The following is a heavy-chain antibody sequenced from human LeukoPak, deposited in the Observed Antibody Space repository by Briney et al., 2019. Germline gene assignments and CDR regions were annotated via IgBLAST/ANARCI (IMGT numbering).Heavy chain of an antibody. J-gene: IGHJ4*02. CDR2: IYYSGST. D-gene: IGHD3-10*01. V-gene: IGHV4-59*01. Sequence: GSLRLSCAASGFTFSSYVMSWVRQAPGKGLEWIGYIYYSGSTNYNPSLKSRVTISVDTSKNQFSLKLSSVTAADTAVYYCARAYYGSRFDYWGQGTLVTVSS. CDR1: GFTFSSYV. CDR3: ARAYYGSRFDY.